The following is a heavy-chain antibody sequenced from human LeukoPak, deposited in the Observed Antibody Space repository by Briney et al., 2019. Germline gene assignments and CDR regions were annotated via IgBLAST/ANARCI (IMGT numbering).Heavy chain of an antibody. CDR3: ARGSTPSLFDP. V-gene: IGHV4-39*07. Sequence: SETLSLTCTVYGGAISSSSYYWGWIRHPPGKGLEWIGSIYYSGSTNYNPSLKSRVTISVDTSKNQFSLKLSSVTAADTAVYYCARGSTPSLFDPWGQGTLVTVSS. J-gene: IGHJ5*02. CDR2: IYYSGST. CDR1: GGAISSSSYY. D-gene: IGHD4-23*01.